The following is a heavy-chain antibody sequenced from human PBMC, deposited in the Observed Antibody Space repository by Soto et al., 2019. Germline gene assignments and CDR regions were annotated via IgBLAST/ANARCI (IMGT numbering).Heavy chain of an antibody. CDR2: IYYSGTT. D-gene: IGHD2-15*01. V-gene: IGHV4-59*01. CDR3: ACGLVVDATDAFDI. J-gene: IGHJ3*02. CDR1: GGSLSSYY. Sequence: SETLSLTCTVSGGSLSSYYWSWIRQPPGKGLEWIGYIYYSGTTNYNPSLKSRVTISVDTSKNQFSLKLSPVTAADTAVYYCACGLVVDATDAFDIWGQGTMVT.